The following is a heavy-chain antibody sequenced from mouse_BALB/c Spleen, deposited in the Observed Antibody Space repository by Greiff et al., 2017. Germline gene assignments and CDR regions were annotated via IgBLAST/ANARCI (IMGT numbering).Heavy chain of an antibody. CDR1: GYTFTSYY. CDR2: INPSNGGT. CDR3: TRSSRYGTWFAY. D-gene: IGHD2-12*01. Sequence: QVHVKQSGAELVKPGASVKLSCKASGYTFTSYYMYWVKQRPGQGLEWIGEINPSNGGTNFNEKFKSKATLTVDKSSSTAYMQLSSLTSEDSAVYYCTRSSRYGTWFAYWGQGTLVTVSA. J-gene: IGHJ3*01. V-gene: IGHV1S81*02.